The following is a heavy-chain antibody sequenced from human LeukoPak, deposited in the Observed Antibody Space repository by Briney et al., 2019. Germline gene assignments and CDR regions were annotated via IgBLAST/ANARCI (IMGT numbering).Heavy chain of an antibody. CDR1: GFTFSSYG. CDR3: ARESYSGYEGFDY. D-gene: IGHD5-12*01. J-gene: IGHJ4*02. Sequence: GGSRRLSWAASGFTFSSYGMHWFGQAPGKGLDGGAVIWYDGSNKYYADSVKGRFTISRDNSKNTLYLQMNSLRAEDTAVYYCARESYSGYEGFDYWGQGTLVTVSS. CDR2: IWYDGSNK. V-gene: IGHV3-33*01.